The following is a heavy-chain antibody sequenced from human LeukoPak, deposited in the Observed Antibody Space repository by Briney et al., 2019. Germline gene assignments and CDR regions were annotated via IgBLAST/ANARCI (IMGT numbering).Heavy chain of an antibody. J-gene: IGHJ5*02. D-gene: IGHD2-15*01. CDR3: ARGSGYCSGGSCRNWFDP. V-gene: IGHV1-69*13. Sequence: SVKVSCKASGGTFSSYAISWVRLAPGQGLEWMGGIIPIFGTANYAQKFQGRVTITADESTSTAYMELSSLRSEDTAVYYCARGSGYCSGGSCRNWFDPWGQGTLVTVSS. CDR1: GGTFSSYA. CDR2: IIPIFGTA.